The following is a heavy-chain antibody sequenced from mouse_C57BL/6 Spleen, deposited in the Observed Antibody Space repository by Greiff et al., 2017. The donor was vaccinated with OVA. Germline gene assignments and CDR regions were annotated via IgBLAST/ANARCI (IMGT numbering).Heavy chain of an antibody. V-gene: IGHV1-43*01. CDR2: INPSTGGT. J-gene: IGHJ1*03. CDR1: GYSFTGYY. CDR3: ASTWYFDV. Sequence: EVQRVESGPELVKPGASVKISCKASGYSFTGYYMHWVKQSSEKSLEWIGEINPSTGGTSYNQKFKGKATLTVDKSSSTAYMQLKSLTSEDSAVYYCASTWYFDVWGTGTTVTVSS.